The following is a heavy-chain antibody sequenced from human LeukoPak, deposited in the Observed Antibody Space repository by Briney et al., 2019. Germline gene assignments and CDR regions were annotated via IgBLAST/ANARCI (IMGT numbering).Heavy chain of an antibody. V-gene: IGHV4-39*07. J-gene: IGHJ4*02. Sequence: SETLSLTCTVSGGSISSSSYYWGWIRQPPGKGLESIGSIYYSGSTYYNPSLKSRVTISVDTSKNQFSLKLSSVTAADTAVYYCAREFSWSGFFDYWGQGTLVTVSS. CDR1: GGSISSSSYY. CDR2: IYYSGST. CDR3: AREFSWSGFFDY. D-gene: IGHD3-3*01.